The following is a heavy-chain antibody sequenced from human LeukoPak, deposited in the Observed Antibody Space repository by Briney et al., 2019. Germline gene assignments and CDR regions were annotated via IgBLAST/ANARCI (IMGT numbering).Heavy chain of an antibody. CDR3: ARHYGP. D-gene: IGHD3-10*01. J-gene: IGHJ5*02. CDR2: IYDSEST. Sequence: SETLSLTCTVSGGSIRSSYYYWGWIRQPPGKGLEWIGRIYDSESTYYNPYLKSRVTLSVDTSQNQFSLKLNSVTAAYTSVYYCARHYGPWGQGTLVTVSS. CDR1: GGSIRSSYYY. V-gene: IGHV4-39*01.